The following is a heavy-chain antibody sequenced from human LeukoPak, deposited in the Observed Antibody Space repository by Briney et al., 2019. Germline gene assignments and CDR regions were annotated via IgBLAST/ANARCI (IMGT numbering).Heavy chain of an antibody. Sequence: ASVKVSCKASGYTFTSYYIQWVRQAPGQGLEWMGWINPNNGGTKYAQKFQGRVTMTRDTSISTAYMELSRLRSDDTAVYYCARDRYTAYNDFDHWGQGSLVTVSS. D-gene: IGHD5-12*01. CDR1: GYTFTSYY. CDR3: ARDRYTAYNDFDH. J-gene: IGHJ4*02. V-gene: IGHV1-2*02. CDR2: INPNNGGT.